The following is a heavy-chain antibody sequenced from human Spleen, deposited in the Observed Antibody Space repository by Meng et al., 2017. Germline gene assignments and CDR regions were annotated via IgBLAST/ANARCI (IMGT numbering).Heavy chain of an antibody. CDR1: GFYFSNAW. D-gene: IGHD3-9*01. CDR3: TRDDKAVSDY. CDR2: IKSNTDGGTA. Sequence: GGSLRPSCAASGFYFSNAWMSWVRQAPGKGLEWVGRIKSNTDGGTAEYAGPVTGRYTISRDGSKSTLYLQMSGLRIDDTGVYYCTRDDKAVSDYWGQGTLVTVSS. J-gene: IGHJ4*02. V-gene: IGHV3-15*01.